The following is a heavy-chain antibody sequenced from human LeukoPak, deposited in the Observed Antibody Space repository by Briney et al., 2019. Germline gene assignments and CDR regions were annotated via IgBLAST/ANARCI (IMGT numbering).Heavy chain of an antibody. V-gene: IGHV4-34*01. CDR2: INHSGST. J-gene: IGHJ4*02. CDR3: AIVAYCSSTSCYAGAFDY. D-gene: IGHD2-2*01. Sequence: SETLSLTCAVYGGSFSGYYWSWIRQPPGKGLEWIGEINHSGSTNYNPSLKSRVTISVDTSKNQFSLKLSSVTAADTAVYYCAIVAYCSSTSCYAGAFDYWGQGTLVTVSS. CDR1: GGSFSGYY.